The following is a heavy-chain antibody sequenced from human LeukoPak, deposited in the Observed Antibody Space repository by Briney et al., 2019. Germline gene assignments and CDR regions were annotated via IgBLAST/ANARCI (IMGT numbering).Heavy chain of an antibody. CDR1: GFSFSSFY. CDR3: ARGYCSSTSCYRGNEFDAFDI. D-gene: IGHD2-2*02. J-gene: IGHJ3*02. CDR2: MNPNSGNT. Sequence: ASVKVSCKTSGFSFSSFYIHWVRQGPGQGLEWMGWMNPNSGNTGYAQKFQGRVTMTRNTSISTAYMELSSLRSEDTAVYYCARGYCSSTSCYRGNEFDAFDIWGQGTMVTVSS. V-gene: IGHV1-8*02.